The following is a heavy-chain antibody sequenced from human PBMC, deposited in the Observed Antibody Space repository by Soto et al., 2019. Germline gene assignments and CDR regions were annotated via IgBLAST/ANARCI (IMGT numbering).Heavy chain of an antibody. Sequence: ASVKVSCKASGYTFTSYGIHWVRQAPGQRLEWTGWINAGNGNTKYSEKFQGRVIITRDTSASTAYLELSSLRSEDTAVYYCARDPNDSSAYYHHYYYGMDVWGQGTTVTVS. CDR2: INAGNGNT. CDR1: GYTFTSYG. J-gene: IGHJ6*02. CDR3: ARDPNDSSAYYHHYYYGMDV. D-gene: IGHD3-22*01. V-gene: IGHV1-3*01.